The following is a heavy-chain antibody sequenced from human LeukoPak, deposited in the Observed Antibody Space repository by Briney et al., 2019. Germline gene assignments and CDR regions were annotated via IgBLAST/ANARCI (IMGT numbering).Heavy chain of an antibody. J-gene: IGHJ4*02. V-gene: IGHV1-2*02. CDR1: GYTFTGYY. Sequence: ASVKVSCKASGYTFTGYYIHWVRQAPGQGLEWMGWINPNSGGTNYIQKFQGRVTMTSDTPISTAYMDLSRLRSDDTALYYCARGTYYDSSAYSGVRLFDYWGQGTLVTVSS. D-gene: IGHD3-22*01. CDR2: INPNSGGT. CDR3: ARGTYYDSSAYSGVRLFDY.